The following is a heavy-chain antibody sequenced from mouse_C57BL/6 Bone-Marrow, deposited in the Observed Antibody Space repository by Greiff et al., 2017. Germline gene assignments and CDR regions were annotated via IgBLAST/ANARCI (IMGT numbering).Heavy chain of an antibody. CDR2: IYPGSGNT. CDR3: ARGGDGYLFAY. V-gene: IGHV1-66*01. J-gene: IGHJ3*01. CDR1: GYSFTSYY. Sequence: VQLQQSGPELVKPGASVKISCKASGYSFTSYYIHWVKQRPGQGLEWIGWIYPGSGNTKYNEKFKGKATLTADTSSSTAYMQLSSLTSEDSAVYYCARGGDGYLFAYWGQGTLVTVSA. D-gene: IGHD2-3*01.